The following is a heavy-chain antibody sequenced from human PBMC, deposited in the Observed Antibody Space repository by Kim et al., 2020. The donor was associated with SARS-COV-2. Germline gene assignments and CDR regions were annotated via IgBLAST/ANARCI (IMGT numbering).Heavy chain of an antibody. Sequence: GGSLRLSCAASGFTFSSYSMNWVRQAPGKGLEWVSSISSSSSYIYYADSVKGRFTISRDNAKNSLYLQMNSLRAEDTAVYYCARAPWYYDILTGYLDAFDIWGQGTMVTVSS. D-gene: IGHD3-9*01. CDR1: GFTFSSYS. V-gene: IGHV3-21*01. CDR2: ISSSSSYI. J-gene: IGHJ3*02. CDR3: ARAPWYYDILTGYLDAFDI.